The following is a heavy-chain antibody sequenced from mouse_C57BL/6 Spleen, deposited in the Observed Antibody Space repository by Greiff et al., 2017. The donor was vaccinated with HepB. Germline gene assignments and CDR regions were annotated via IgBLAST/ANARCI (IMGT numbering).Heavy chain of an antibody. CDR3: ARDSSGYLYYFDY. J-gene: IGHJ2*01. D-gene: IGHD3-2*02. CDR1: GYSITSGYY. CDR2: ISYDGSN. V-gene: IGHV3-6*01. Sequence: DVQLQESGPGLVKPSQSLSLTCSVTGYSITSGYYWNWIRQFPGNKLEWMGYISYDGSNNYNPSLKNRISITRDTSKNQFFLKLNSVTTEDTATYYCARDSSGYLYYFDYWGQGTTLTVSS.